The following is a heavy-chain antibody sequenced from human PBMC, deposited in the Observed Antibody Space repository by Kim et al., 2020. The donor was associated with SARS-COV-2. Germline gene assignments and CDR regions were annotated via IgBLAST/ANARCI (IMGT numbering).Heavy chain of an antibody. D-gene: IGHD3-10*01. CDR2: IWYDGSNK. V-gene: IGHV3-33*06. CDR3: AKEGSGSPLYYYYGMDV. CDR1: GFTFSSYG. J-gene: IGHJ6*02. Sequence: GGSLRLSCAASGFTFSSYGMHWVRQAPGKGLEWVAVIWYDGSNKYYADSVKGRFTISRDNSKNTLYLQMNSLRAEDTAVYYCAKEGSGSPLYYYYGMDVWGQGTTVTVSS.